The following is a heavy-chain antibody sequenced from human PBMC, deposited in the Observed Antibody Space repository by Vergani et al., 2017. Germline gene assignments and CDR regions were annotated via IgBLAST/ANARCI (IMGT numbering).Heavy chain of an antibody. CDR1: GFTFSSYA. CDR2: ISGSGGST. CDR3: ARGPEYYDYIWGSYPFDY. D-gene: IGHD3-16*02. V-gene: IGHV3-23*01. Sequence: EVQLLESGGGLVQPGGSLRLSCAASGFTFSSYAMSWVRQAPGKGLEWVSAISGSGGSTYYADSVKGRFTISRDNSKNTLYLQMNSLRAEDTAVYYCARGPEYYDYIWGSYPFDYWGQGTLVTVSS. J-gene: IGHJ4*02.